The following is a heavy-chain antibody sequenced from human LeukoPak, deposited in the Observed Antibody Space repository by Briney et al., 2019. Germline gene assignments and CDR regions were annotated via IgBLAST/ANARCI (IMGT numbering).Heavy chain of an antibody. D-gene: IGHD1-1*01. CDR2: MNPNSGNT. J-gene: IGHJ5*02. CDR3: ATSERRNPLQNWFDP. V-gene: IGHV1-8*01. CDR1: GYTFTSYD. Sequence: GASVKVSCKASGYTFTSYDINWVRQATGQGLEWMGWMNPNSGNTGYAQKFQGRVTMTRDTSISTAYMELSRLRSDDTAVYYCATSERRNPLQNWFDPWGQGTLVTVSS.